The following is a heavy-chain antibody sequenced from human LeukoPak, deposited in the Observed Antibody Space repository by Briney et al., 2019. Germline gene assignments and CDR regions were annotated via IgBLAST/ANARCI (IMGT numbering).Heavy chain of an antibody. V-gene: IGHV4-34*01. CDR1: GGSFSGYY. CDR2: INHSGST. J-gene: IGHJ5*02. Sequence: NPSETLSLTCAVYGGSFSGYYWSWIRQPPGKGLEWIGEINHSGSTNYNPSLKSRVTISVDTSKNQFSLKLSSVTAADTAVCYCARESGITMVRGVTLNWFDPWGQGTLVTVSS. D-gene: IGHD3-10*01. CDR3: ARESGITMVRGVTLNWFDP.